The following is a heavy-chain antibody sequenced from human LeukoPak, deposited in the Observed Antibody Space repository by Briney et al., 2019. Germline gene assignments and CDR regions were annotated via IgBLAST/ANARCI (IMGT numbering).Heavy chain of an antibody. V-gene: IGHV3-7*01. D-gene: IGHD6-19*01. J-gene: IGHJ4*02. CDR3: AGSQWASVAHNY. Sequence: GGSLRLSCAASGFTFSRLWMSWVRQAPGKGLEWVANIKQDGSEKYYVDSVKGRFTISRDNAKNSLYLQMNSLRDEDTAVYYCAGSQWASVAHNYWGQGTLVTVSS. CDR2: IKQDGSEK. CDR1: GFTFSRLW.